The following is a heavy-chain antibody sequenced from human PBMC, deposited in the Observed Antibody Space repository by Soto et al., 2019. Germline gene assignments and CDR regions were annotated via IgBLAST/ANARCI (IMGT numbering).Heavy chain of an antibody. J-gene: IGHJ6*02. CDR1: GYSFTSYW. D-gene: IGHD2-2*03. Sequence: GESLKISCKGSGYSFTSYWIGWVRQMPGKGLEWMGIIYPGDSDTRYSPSFQGQVTISADKSISTAYLQWSSLKASDTAMYYCARVSGYCSSTSCWEYYYYGMDVWGQGTTVPVSS. CDR2: IYPGDSDT. CDR3: ARVSGYCSSTSCWEYYYYGMDV. V-gene: IGHV5-51*01.